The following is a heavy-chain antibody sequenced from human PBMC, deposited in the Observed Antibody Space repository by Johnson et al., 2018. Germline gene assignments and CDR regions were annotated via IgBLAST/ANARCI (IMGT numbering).Heavy chain of an antibody. CDR3: ARAPGIVGGTYFDA. Sequence: VQLVESGGGVVQXGKSLRLSCAASGFTFSTFAMNWVRQAPGKGLEWVALISYDGTNKNYADSVQGRFTNSRDNFQNTVSLEMNRLESEDTAVYYCARAPGIVGGTYFDAWGQGTLVTVSS. V-gene: IGHV3-30-3*01. CDR2: ISYDGTNK. D-gene: IGHD1-26*01. CDR1: GFTFSTFA. J-gene: IGHJ4*02.